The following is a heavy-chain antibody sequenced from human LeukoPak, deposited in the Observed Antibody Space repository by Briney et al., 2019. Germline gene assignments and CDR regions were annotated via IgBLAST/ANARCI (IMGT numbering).Heavy chain of an antibody. Sequence: GGSLRLSCAASGFTFSSYAMSWVRQAPGQGLEWVSAISGSGGSTYYADSVKGRFTISRDNSKNTLYLQMNSLRAEDTAVYYCAKDSSGWFGYYFDYWGQGTLVTVSS. J-gene: IGHJ4*02. V-gene: IGHV3-23*01. CDR2: ISGSGGST. CDR1: GFTFSSYA. CDR3: AKDSSGWFGYYFDY. D-gene: IGHD3-10*01.